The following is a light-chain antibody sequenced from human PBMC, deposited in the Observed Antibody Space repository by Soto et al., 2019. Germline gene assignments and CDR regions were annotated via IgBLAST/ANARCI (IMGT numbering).Light chain of an antibody. V-gene: IGKV4-1*01. Sequence: DIVMTQAPDSLAVSLGERATINCKSSQSVLYSSTNKTYLAWYQQKPGQPPKLLIYWASTRESGVPDRFSGSGSGTDFPLTISILQAEDVALYYCQQYYSTPYTFGQATKLEIK. CDR2: WAS. CDR1: QSVLYSSTNKTY. J-gene: IGKJ2*01. CDR3: QQYYSTPYT.